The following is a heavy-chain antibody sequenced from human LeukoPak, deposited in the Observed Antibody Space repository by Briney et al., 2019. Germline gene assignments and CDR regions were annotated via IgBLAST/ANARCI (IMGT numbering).Heavy chain of an antibody. Sequence: GGSLRLSCAASGFTFSSYEVNWVRQAPGKGLEWVSYISSSGSTIYYADSVKGRFTISRDNAKNSLYLQMNSLRAEDTAVYYCARDPWGGEGGYSYGADYWGQGTLVTVSS. CDR2: ISSSGSTI. J-gene: IGHJ4*02. CDR3: ARDPWGGEGGYSYGADY. D-gene: IGHD5-18*01. CDR1: GFTFSSYE. V-gene: IGHV3-48*03.